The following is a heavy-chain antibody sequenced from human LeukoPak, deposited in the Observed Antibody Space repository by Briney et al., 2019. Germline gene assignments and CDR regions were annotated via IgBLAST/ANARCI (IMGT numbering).Heavy chain of an antibody. J-gene: IGHJ4*02. Sequence: PSETLSLTCTVSGGSISSGSYYWSWIRQPAGKGLEWIGRIYTSGSTNYNPSLKSRVTISVDTSKNQFSLKLSSVTAADTAVYYCARASRRGIAVAGLDYWGQGTLVTVSS. CDR1: GGSISSGSYY. V-gene: IGHV4-61*02. D-gene: IGHD6-19*01. CDR3: ARASRRGIAVAGLDY. CDR2: IYTSGST.